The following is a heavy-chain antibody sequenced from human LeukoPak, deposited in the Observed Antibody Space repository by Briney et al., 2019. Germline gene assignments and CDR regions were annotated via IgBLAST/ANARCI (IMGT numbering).Heavy chain of an antibody. V-gene: IGHV4-34*01. J-gene: IGHJ3*02. CDR3: ARGHTLAFDI. CDR2: INHSGST. D-gene: IGHD3-16*01. Sequence: SETLSLTCAVYGGSFSNYYWSWIRQPPGKGLEWIGEINHSGSTNYNPSLKSRATISVDTSKNQFSLKLSSVTAADTAVYYCARGHTLAFDIWGQGTMVTVSS. CDR1: GGSFSNYY.